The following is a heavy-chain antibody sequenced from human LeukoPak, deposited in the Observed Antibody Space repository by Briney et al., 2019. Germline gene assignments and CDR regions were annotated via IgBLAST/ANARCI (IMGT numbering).Heavy chain of an antibody. CDR1: GYTFSSYG. CDR2: ISYDGSNK. Sequence: GGSLRLSCAASGYTFSSYGMHWVRQAPGKGLEWVAVISYDGSNKYYADSVKGRFTISRHNSKNTLYLQMNSLRAEDTAVYDCAKVDIAMVVDYWGQGTLVTVSS. D-gene: IGHD5-18*01. V-gene: IGHV3-30*18. J-gene: IGHJ4*02. CDR3: AKVDIAMVVDY.